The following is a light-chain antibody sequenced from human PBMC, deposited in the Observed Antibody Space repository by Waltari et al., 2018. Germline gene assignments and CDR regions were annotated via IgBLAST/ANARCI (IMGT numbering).Light chain of an antibody. CDR1: RSVSSD. CDR3: QQYNDWPPYT. V-gene: IGKV3-15*01. Sequence: EIVMTQSPATLSVSPGERATLSCRASRSVSSDLAWFQQKPGQAPRLLIHGTSTRATGIPARFSGSGSGTEFTLTISSLQSEDSAVYFCQQYNDWPPYTFGQGTKLEIK. J-gene: IGKJ2*01. CDR2: GTS.